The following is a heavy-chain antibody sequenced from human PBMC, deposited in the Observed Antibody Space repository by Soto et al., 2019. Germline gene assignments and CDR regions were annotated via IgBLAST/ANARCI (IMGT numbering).Heavy chain of an antibody. J-gene: IGHJ4*02. CDR1: GFIFNNYW. CDR2: IKQDGSEK. Sequence: EVQLVESGGGLVQPGGSLRLSCAASGFIFNNYWMSWVGQAPGKGLEWVANIKQDGSEKYYVDSVKGRFTISRDNAKNSLYLQMNSLRAEDTAVYYCARGKMTVTYFDYWGQGTLVTVSS. D-gene: IGHD4-17*01. V-gene: IGHV3-7*01. CDR3: ARGKMTVTYFDY.